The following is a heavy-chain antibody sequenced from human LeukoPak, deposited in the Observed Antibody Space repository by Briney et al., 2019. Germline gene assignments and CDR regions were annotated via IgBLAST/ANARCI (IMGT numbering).Heavy chain of an antibody. Sequence: PSETLSLTCTVSGGPISSYYWSWIRQPPGKGLEWIGYIYYTGSTDYNPSLRSRVTLSIDMSKNQFSLRLSSVTAADTAVYYCARTGGDCSSGLCYYAMDVWGQGTTVTVS. CDR3: ARTGGDCSSGLCYYAMDV. J-gene: IGHJ6*02. D-gene: IGHD2-21*02. CDR1: GGPISSYY. CDR2: IYYTGST. V-gene: IGHV4-59*01.